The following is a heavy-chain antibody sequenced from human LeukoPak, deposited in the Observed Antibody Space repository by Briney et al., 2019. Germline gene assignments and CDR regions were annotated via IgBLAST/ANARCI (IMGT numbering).Heavy chain of an antibody. V-gene: IGHV1-69*05. Sequence: SVKVSCKASGYTFTSYGISWVRQAPGQGLEWMGGIIPIFGTANYAQKFQGRVTITTDESTSTAYMELSSLRSEDTAVYYCARGGYDSSGYYRHFDYWGQGTLVTVSS. CDR1: GYTFTSYG. CDR2: IIPIFGTA. CDR3: ARGGYDSSGYYRHFDY. J-gene: IGHJ4*02. D-gene: IGHD3-22*01.